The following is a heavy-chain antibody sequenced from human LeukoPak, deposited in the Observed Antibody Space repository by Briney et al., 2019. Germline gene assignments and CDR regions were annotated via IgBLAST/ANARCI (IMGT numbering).Heavy chain of an antibody. D-gene: IGHD3-10*01. J-gene: IGHJ4*02. V-gene: IGHV3-7*03. CDR2: IKQDGSEK. CDR1: GFTFSSYW. Sequence: GGSLRLSCAASGFTFSSYWMSWVRQAPGKGLEWVANIKQDGSEKYYVDSVKGRFTISRDNSKNTLYLQMNSLRAEDTAVYYCARTMVRGPAFDYWGQGTLVTVSS. CDR3: ARTMVRGPAFDY.